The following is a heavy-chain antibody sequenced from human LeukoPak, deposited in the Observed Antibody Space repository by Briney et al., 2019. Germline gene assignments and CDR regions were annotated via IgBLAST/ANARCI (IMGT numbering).Heavy chain of an antibody. CDR1: GFTFSSYA. J-gene: IGHJ3*02. D-gene: IGHD2-15*01. V-gene: IGHV3-30-3*01. CDR3: ARSWVVDDAFDI. CDR2: ISYDGSNK. Sequence: GGSLRLSCAASGFTFSSYAMHWVRQAPGEGLEWVAVISYDGSNKYYADSVKGRFTISRDNSKNTLYLQMNSLRAEDTAVYYCARSWVVDDAFDIWGQGTMVTVSS.